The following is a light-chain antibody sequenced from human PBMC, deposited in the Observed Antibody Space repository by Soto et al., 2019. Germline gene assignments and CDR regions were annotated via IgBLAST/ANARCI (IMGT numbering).Light chain of an antibody. Sequence: EIVLTQSPRTLSLSPGERATLSCRASQSVSSSHLAWYQQKPGQAPRLLISGASSRATGIPDRFSGSGSGTDFTLTISRLEPEDFAVYYCQQYGSSPPSTFGQGTRLEIK. V-gene: IGKV3-20*01. J-gene: IGKJ5*01. CDR3: QQYGSSPPST. CDR1: QSVSSSH. CDR2: GAS.